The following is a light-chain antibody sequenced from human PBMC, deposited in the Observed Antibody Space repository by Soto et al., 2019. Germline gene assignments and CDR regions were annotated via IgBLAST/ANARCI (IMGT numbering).Light chain of an antibody. J-gene: IGKJ3*01. CDR2: WAS. V-gene: IGKV4-1*01. Sequence: DIVMTQSPDSLAVSLGERATINCKSSQSLLYSSNNRNYLAWFQQKPGQPPNLLIYWASFRESGVPDRFSGSGSGTDFTLTISSLQAEDVAVYYCQQYYDTPFTFGPGTKVDVK. CDR1: QSLLYSSNNRNY. CDR3: QQYYDTPFT.